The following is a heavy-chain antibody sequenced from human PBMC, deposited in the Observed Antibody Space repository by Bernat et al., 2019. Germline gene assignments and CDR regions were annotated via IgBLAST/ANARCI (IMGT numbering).Heavy chain of an antibody. D-gene: IGHD1-20*01. CDR3: ARQCTSRPEYNWNDWADY. V-gene: IGHV3-21*01. CDR1: GFTFSTYI. CDR2: ISSSSSSI. Sequence: EGQLVESGGGLVKPGGSLRLSCAASGFTFSTYIMNWVRQAPGKGLEWVSSISSSSSSIYYADSVKGRFTICRDNAKNSVYLQMNSLRAEDTAVYYCARQCTSRPEYNWNDWADYWGQGILVTVSS. J-gene: IGHJ4*02.